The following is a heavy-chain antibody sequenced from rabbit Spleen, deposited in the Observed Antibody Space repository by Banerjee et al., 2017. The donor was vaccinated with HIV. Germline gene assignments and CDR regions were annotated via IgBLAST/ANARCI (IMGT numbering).Heavy chain of an antibody. CDR3: AGDHAISGYRFNL. J-gene: IGHJ4*01. CDR1: GFSFSSSYY. Sequence: QSLEESGGDLVKPEGSLTLTCTASGFSFSSSYYMCWVRQAPGKGLECIACIYNGDGSTYYATWAKGRFTISKTSSTTVTLQMTSLTGADTATYFCAGDHAISGYRFNLWGQGTLVPVS. V-gene: IGHV1S40*01. D-gene: IGHD1-1*01. CDR2: IYNGDGST.